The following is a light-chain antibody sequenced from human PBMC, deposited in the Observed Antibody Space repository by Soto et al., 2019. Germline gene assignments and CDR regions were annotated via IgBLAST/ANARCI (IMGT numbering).Light chain of an antibody. CDR2: ENN. Sequence: QSVLTQPPSVSAAPGQKVTISCSGSSSNIGNNYVSWYQQLPGTAPKLLIYENNKRPSGIPDRFSGSKSGTSATLGITGLQTGDEADHYCGTWDSSLSVWVFGGGTKLTVL. CDR1: SSNIGNNY. CDR3: GTWDSSLSVWV. J-gene: IGLJ3*02. V-gene: IGLV1-51*02.